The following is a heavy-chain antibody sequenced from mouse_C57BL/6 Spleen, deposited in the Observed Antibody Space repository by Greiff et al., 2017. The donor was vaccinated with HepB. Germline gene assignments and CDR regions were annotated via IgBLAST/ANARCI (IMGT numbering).Heavy chain of an antibody. V-gene: IGHV1-82*01. CDR2: IYPGDGDT. Sequence: QVQLKESGPELVKPGASVKISCKASGYAFSSSWMNWVKQRPGKGLEWIGRIYPGDGDTNYNGKFKGKATLTADKSSSTAYMQLSSLTSEDSAVYFCAREGWLLRGAMDYWGQGTSVTVSS. CDR1: GYAFSSSW. D-gene: IGHD2-3*01. J-gene: IGHJ4*01. CDR3: AREGWLLRGAMDY.